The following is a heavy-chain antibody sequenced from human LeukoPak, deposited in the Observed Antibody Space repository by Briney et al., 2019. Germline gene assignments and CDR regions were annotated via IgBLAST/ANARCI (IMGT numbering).Heavy chain of an antibody. CDR1: GYTFTSYG. D-gene: IGHD3-10*01. Sequence: VASVKVSCKASGYTFTSYGISWVRQAPGQGLEWMGWISGYNGNTNYAQKFQGRVTMTRNTSISTAYMELSSLRSEDTAVYYCATLQALDSGSFQYWGQGTLVTVSS. J-gene: IGHJ4*02. V-gene: IGHV1-18*01. CDR2: ISGYNGNT. CDR3: ATLQALDSGSFQY.